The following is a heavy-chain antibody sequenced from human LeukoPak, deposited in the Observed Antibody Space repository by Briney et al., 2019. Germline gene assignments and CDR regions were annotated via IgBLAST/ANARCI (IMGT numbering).Heavy chain of an antibody. J-gene: IGHJ5*02. V-gene: IGHV3-30*04. CDR1: GFTFSNYA. CDR3: ARRGHDYGDSEWFDP. Sequence: GGSLRLSCAASGFTFSNYAMHWVRQAPGKGLEWVAFISYDGSSKYYADSVKGRFTISRDSSKNMMYLQMSSLRAEDTAVYYCARRGHDYGDSEWFDPWGQGTLVTVSS. CDR2: ISYDGSSK. D-gene: IGHD4-17*01.